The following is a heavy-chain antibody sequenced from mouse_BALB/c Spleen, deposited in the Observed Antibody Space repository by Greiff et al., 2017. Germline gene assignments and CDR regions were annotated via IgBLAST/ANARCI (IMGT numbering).Heavy chain of an antibody. D-gene: IGHD2-4*01. J-gene: IGHJ2*01. Sequence: VQLQQSGAELVRPGASVTLSCKASGYTFTDYEMHWVKQTPVHGLEWIGAIDPETGGTAYNQKFKGKATLTADKSSSTAYMELRSLTSEDSAVYYCTRRDDYYFDYWGQGTTLTVAS. CDR3: TRRDDYYFDY. CDR1: GYTFTDYE. CDR2: IDPETGGT. V-gene: IGHV1-15*01.